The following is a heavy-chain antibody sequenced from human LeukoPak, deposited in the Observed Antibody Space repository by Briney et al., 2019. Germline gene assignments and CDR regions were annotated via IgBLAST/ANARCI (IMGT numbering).Heavy chain of an antibody. Sequence: GGSLRLSCAASGFTFSNYYMSWIRQAPGKGLEWVSYISGSGDTNYADSVMGRFTISRDNAKNSLYLQMNSLRAEDTAVYYCARVYGTAMATDLRYWGQGTLVTVSS. CDR3: ARVYGTAMATDLRY. CDR1: GFTFSNYY. D-gene: IGHD5-18*01. V-gene: IGHV3-11*06. J-gene: IGHJ4*02. CDR2: ISGSGDT.